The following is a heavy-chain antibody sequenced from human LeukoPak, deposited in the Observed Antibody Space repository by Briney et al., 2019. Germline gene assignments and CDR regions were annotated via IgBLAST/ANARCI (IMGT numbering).Heavy chain of an antibody. J-gene: IGHJ3*02. V-gene: IGHV1-8*01. D-gene: IGHD3-22*01. CDR3: ARGAYDSSGYYYDDI. Sequence: ASVKVSCKASGYTFTSYDINWVRQATGQGLEWMGWMNPNSGNTGYAQKFQGRVTMTRNTSISTAYVELSSLRSEDTVVYYCARGAYDSSGYYYDDIWGQGTMVTVSS. CDR2: MNPNSGNT. CDR1: GYTFTSYD.